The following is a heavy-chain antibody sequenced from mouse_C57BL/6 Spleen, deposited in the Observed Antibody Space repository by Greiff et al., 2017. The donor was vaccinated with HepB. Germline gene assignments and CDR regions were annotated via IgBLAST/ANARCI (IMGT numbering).Heavy chain of an antibody. CDR1: GFTFSNYW. CDR2: IRLKSDNYAT. Sequence: EVMLVESGGGLVQPGGSMKLSCVASGFTFSNYWMNWVRQSPEKGLEWVAQIRLKSDNYATHYAESVKGRFTISRYDSKSSVYLQMNNLRAEDTGIYYCAGADYWGQGTTLTVSS. CDR3: AGADY. V-gene: IGHV6-3*01. J-gene: IGHJ2*01.